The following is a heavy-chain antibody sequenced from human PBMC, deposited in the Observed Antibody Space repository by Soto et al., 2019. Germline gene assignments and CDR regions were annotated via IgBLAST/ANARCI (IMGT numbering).Heavy chain of an antibody. CDR1: GGTFSSYV. D-gene: IGHD1-26*01. CDR2: IIPIFGTA. Sequence: QVQLVQSGAEVKKPGSSVKVSCKASGGTFSSYVVRWVRLAPGQGLEWVGGIIPIFGTANYAQKFQGRVTITADKSTSTVYMELSSLRSDDTAVYYCASGEHNWFDPWGQGTLVTVSS. V-gene: IGHV1-69*06. CDR3: ASGEHNWFDP. J-gene: IGHJ5*02.